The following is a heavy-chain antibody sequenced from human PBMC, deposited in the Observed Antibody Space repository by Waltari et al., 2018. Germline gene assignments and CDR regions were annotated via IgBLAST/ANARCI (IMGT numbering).Heavy chain of an antibody. V-gene: IGHV3-23*01. J-gene: IGHJ4*02. Sequence: EEQLLESGGGLVQPGGSLRLSCEASGFALNEYAMTWVRQAPGKGVEGVATISANEKTYYADSVTGRFTISSDNSKNTVYLQLSGLRADDTALYYCAKNVGAGYGSRAYALDYWGLGTPVTVSS. D-gene: IGHD3-16*01. CDR3: AKNVGAGYGSRAYALDY. CDR1: GFALNEYA. CDR2: ISANEKT.